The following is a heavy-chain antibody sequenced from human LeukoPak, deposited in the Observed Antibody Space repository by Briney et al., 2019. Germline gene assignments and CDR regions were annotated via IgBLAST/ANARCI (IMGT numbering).Heavy chain of an antibody. CDR1: GFTFDDYA. CDR3: AKDIRGYYYGMDV. V-gene: IGHV3-9*01. Sequence: GGSLRLSCAASGFTFDDYAMHWGRQAPGKVLEWGSGISWNSGSIGYADSVKGRFTISRDNAKNSLYLQMNSLRAEDTALYYCAKDIRGYYYGMDVWGQGTTVTVSS. D-gene: IGHD3-16*01. J-gene: IGHJ6*02. CDR2: ISWNSGSI.